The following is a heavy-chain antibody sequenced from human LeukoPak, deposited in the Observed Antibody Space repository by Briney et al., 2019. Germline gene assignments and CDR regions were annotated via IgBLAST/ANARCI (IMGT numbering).Heavy chain of an antibody. D-gene: IGHD2-15*01. CDR1: GFTFSYYA. V-gene: IGHV3-64D*06. J-gene: IGHJ3*02. CDR3: VKGGAYSLNAFDI. Sequence: GGSLRLSCSASGFTFSYYAMHWVRQTAGKGLEFVSGISSNGGGTYYADSVKGRFTISRDNSKNTLHLQMNSLRAEDSAVYFCVKGGAYSLNAFDIWGQGTMVTVSS. CDR2: ISSNGGGT.